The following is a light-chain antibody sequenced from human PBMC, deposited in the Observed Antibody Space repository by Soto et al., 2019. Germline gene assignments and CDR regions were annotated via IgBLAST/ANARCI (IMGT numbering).Light chain of an antibody. CDR1: SSDVGGYNY. CDR2: DVT. CDR3: CAFAGTDTS. Sequence: QSALTQPRSVSGSPGQSVTISCTGSSSDVGGYNYVSWYQQHPGKAPKLMIYDVTKRPSGVPDRFSGSKSVNTASLTISGLQAEDEADYYCCAFAGTDTSFGTGTKLTVL. J-gene: IGLJ1*01. V-gene: IGLV2-11*01.